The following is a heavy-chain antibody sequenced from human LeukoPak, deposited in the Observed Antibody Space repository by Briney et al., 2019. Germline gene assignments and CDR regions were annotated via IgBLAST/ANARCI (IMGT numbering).Heavy chain of an antibody. CDR3: ANGDGINHYNWIDP. CDR1: GFTFSNYD. D-gene: IGHD2-21*01. CDR2: IWYDGSNK. J-gene: IGHJ5*02. V-gene: IGHV3-33*06. Sequence: PGRSLRLTCAASGFTFSNYDMHWVRQAPGKGLEWVAVIWYDGSNKYYADSVKGRFTLSRDNSKKTLYLQMNSLRAEDTALYYCANGDGINHYNWIDPWGQGTLVTVSS.